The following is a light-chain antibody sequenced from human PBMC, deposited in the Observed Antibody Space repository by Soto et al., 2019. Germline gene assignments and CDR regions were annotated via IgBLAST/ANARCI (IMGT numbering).Light chain of an antibody. Sequence: ETVLTQSPGTLSLSPGERAXXXXXXSQSVGRNYLAWFQQKSGQAPRLVIYXASSRAAGIPDRLSGSGSGTDFTLTISRLEPEDFAVYYCQQYATSPITFGQGTRLEI. V-gene: IGKV3-20*01. CDR2: XAS. CDR1: QSVGRNY. J-gene: IGKJ5*01. CDR3: QQYATSPIT.